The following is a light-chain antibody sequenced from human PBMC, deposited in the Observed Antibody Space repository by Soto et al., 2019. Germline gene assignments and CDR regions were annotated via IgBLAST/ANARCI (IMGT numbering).Light chain of an antibody. CDR3: TSYASSRTVV. J-gene: IGLJ2*01. CDR2: EVS. V-gene: IGLV2-8*01. Sequence: QSVLTQPPSASGSPGQSVTISCTGTSNDVGGYNFVSWYQQHPGKAPKLMIYEVSKRPSGVPDRFSGSKSDNTASLTVSGLQAEDEANYYCTSYASSRTVVFGGGTKLTVL. CDR1: SNDVGGYNF.